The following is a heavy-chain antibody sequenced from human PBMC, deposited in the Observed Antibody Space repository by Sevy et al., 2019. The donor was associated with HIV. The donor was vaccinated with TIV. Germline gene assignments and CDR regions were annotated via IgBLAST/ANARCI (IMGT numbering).Heavy chain of an antibody. CDR3: ARDQSYYDSSGYYYPHAFDI. D-gene: IGHD3-22*01. CDR2: IYYSGST. J-gene: IGHJ3*02. Sequence: SETLSLTCTVSGGSISSGGYYWSWIRQHPGKGLEWIGYIYYSGSTYYNPSLKSRVTISVDTSKNQFSLKLSSVTAADTAVYYCARDQSYYDSSGYYYPHAFDIWGQGTMVTVSS. CDR1: GGSISSGGYY. V-gene: IGHV4-31*03.